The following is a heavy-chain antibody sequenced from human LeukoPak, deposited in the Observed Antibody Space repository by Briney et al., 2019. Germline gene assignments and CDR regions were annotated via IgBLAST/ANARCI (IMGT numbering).Heavy chain of an antibody. J-gene: IGHJ4*02. CDR1: GFTFSGSA. CDR2: IRSKANSYAT. V-gene: IGHV3-73*01. Sequence: GGSLRLSCAASGFTFSGSAMHWVRQASGKGLEWVGRIRSKANSYATAYAASVKGRFNISRDDSKNTAYLQMNSLKTEDTAVYYCTRRGIAARQYYFDYWGQGTLVTVSS. CDR3: TRRGIAARQYYFDY. D-gene: IGHD6-6*01.